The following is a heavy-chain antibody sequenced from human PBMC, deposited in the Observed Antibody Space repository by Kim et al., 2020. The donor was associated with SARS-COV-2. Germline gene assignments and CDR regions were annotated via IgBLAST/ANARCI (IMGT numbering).Heavy chain of an antibody. CDR1: GFTFTTYE. V-gene: IGHV3-48*03. D-gene: IGHD3-3*01. J-gene: IGHJ6*03. Sequence: GGSLRLSCEASGFTFTTYEMNWVRQAPGQGLEWIAYISGSSSVTKYADSVRGRVSISRDNAKNSLYLQINRLRAEDTAVYYCARHLRFLECSVSGGYMDV. CDR2: ISGSSSVT. CDR3: ARHLRFLECSVSGGYMDV.